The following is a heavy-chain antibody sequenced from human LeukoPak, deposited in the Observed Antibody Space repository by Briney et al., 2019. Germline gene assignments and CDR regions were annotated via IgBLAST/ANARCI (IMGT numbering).Heavy chain of an antibody. D-gene: IGHD4-23*01. CDR1: GCSISSGGYY. V-gene: IGHV4-30-2*01. CDR3: AVADYGGSEQHLGAFDS. CDR2: IYDSGST. J-gene: IGHJ3*02. Sequence: TPSQTLSLSCTASGCSISSGGYYWGWIRQPPGKGLEWIGYIYDSGSTYYNPSLKRRVTTTVDRTKNQFSLTLSSVTAADTAVYYCAVADYGGSEQHLGAFDSWGQGTMVTSS.